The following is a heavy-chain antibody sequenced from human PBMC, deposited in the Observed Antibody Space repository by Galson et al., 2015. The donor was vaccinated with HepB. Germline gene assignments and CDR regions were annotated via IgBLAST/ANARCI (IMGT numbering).Heavy chain of an antibody. Sequence: SLRLSCAASGFTFGDYAVSWSRQAPGKGLEWVGFIRSKAYGGTTEYAASVKGRFTISRDDSKSIAYLQMNSLKTEDTAVYYCTRESGGSGDIWGQGTMVTVSS. CDR1: GFTFGDYA. D-gene: IGHD2-15*01. J-gene: IGHJ3*02. CDR3: TRESGGSGDI. V-gene: IGHV3-49*03. CDR2: IRSKAYGGTT.